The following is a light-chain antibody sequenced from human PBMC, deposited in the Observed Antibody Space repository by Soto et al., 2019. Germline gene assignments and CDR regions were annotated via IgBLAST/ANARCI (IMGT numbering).Light chain of an antibody. Sequence: QSALTQPASVSGSPGQSMTISCTGTSSDVGGYNYVSWYQQHPGKAPKLMIYDVSNRPSGVSIRFSGSKSGNTASLTISGLQAEDEADYYCSSYSTTSTYVIFGGGTKLTVL. J-gene: IGLJ2*01. CDR2: DVS. V-gene: IGLV2-14*01. CDR1: SSDVGGYNY. CDR3: SSYSTTSTYVI.